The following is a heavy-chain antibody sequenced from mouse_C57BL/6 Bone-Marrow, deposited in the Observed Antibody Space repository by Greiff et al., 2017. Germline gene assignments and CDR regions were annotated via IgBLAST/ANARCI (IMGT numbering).Heavy chain of an antibody. CDR3: ARDAPLYYSGYSYFDY. J-gene: IGHJ2*01. V-gene: IGHV5-9*04. CDR1: GFTFSSYT. CDR2: ISGGGGNT. Sequence: EVQVVESGGGLVKPGGSLKLSCAASGFTFSSYTMPWVRQTPEKSLEWVAIISGGGGNTYYPASLKGRVTIPIDHANTTLYLQMSSLRSEDTAVYYCARDAPLYYSGYSYFDYWGQGTTLTVSS. D-gene: IGHD1-1*01.